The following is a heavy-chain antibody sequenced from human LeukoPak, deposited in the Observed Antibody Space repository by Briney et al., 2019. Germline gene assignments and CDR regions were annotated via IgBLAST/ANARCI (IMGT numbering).Heavy chain of an antibody. V-gene: IGHV1-69*13. CDR1: GGTFSSYA. J-gene: IGHJ5*02. CDR3: ARDPYGSGSYTPYNWFDP. CDR2: IIPIFGTA. D-gene: IGHD3-10*01. Sequence: GASVKVSCKASGGTFSSYAISWVRQAPGQGLEWMGGIIPIFGTANYAQKFQGRVTITADESTSTAYMGLSSLRSGDTAVYYCARDPYGSGSYTPYNWFDPWGQGTLVTVSS.